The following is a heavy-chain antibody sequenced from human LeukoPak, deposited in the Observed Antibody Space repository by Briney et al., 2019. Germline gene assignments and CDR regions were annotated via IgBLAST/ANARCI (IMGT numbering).Heavy chain of an antibody. Sequence: SVKVSCKASGGTFSSYAISGVRQAPGQGFEWMGRIIPIFGTANYAQKLQGRVTITTDESTSTAYMEMSSLRSEDTAVYYCARTPLTCSGGSCWFDPWGQGTLVTVSS. D-gene: IGHD2-15*01. V-gene: IGHV1-69*05. J-gene: IGHJ5*02. CDR1: GGTFSSYA. CDR2: IIPIFGTA. CDR3: ARTPLTCSGGSCWFDP.